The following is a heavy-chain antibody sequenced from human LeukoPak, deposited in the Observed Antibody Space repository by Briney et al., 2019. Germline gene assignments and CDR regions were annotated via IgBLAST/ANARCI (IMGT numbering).Heavy chain of an antibody. CDR1: GGSISNKY. V-gene: IGHV4-59*08. CDR3: AGQGDSTKGYNLDWFDP. Sequence: SETPSLTCTVSGGSISNKYWSWIRQPPGKGLEGIGYIYYSGSTNYNPSLKSRVTILVDTSKNQFSLKLYSVTAADTAVYYCAGQGDSTKGYNLDWFDPWGQGTLVIVSS. J-gene: IGHJ5*02. CDR2: IYYSGST. D-gene: IGHD2-2*01.